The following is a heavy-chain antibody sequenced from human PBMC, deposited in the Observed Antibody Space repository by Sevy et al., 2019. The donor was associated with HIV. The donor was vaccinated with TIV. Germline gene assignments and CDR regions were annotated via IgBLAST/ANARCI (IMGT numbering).Heavy chain of an antibody. V-gene: IGHV3-30*04. D-gene: IGHD6-19*01. CDR1: GFTFNTHA. CDR3: AREGGYTSAWSPGNH. J-gene: IGHJ4*02. Sequence: GGSLRLSCAASGFTFNTHAMHWVRQAPGKGLEWVALISYDGIIKYYADSAKGRLTISRDNSKNTLSLQMNSLRVEDTAVYYGAREGGYTSAWSPGNHWGQGTLVTVSS. CDR2: ISYDGIIK.